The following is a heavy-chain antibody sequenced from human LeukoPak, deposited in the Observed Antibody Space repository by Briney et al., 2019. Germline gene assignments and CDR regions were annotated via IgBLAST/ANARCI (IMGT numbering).Heavy chain of an antibody. Sequence: GASVKVSCKASGYTFTGYYMHWVRQAPGQGLEWMGWSNPNSGGTNYAQKFQGRVTMTRDTSISTAYMELSKMRSDDTAVYYCARSRTSTVRGAHMDVWDQGTTVTVSS. CDR1: GYTFTGYY. V-gene: IGHV1-2*02. D-gene: IGHD3-10*01. CDR2: SNPNSGGT. J-gene: IGHJ6*02. CDR3: ARSRTSTVRGAHMDV.